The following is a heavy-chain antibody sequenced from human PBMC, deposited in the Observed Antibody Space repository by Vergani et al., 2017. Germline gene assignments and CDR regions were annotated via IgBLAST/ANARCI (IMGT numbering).Heavy chain of an antibody. CDR3: ASKRGACRAAYCHSYDF. J-gene: IGHJ4*02. CDR1: GDSVISTDYH. V-gene: IGHV4-39*01. D-gene: IGHD2-15*01. CDR2: MDYCGRT. Sequence: QVQLQESGPGLVKPSETLSLTCTVSGDSVISTDYHWGWIRHPPGKGLEWIGSMDYCGRTSYNPSLESRISISFETPKNQFSLRLTSVTAADTAVYYCASKRGACRAAYCHSYDFWGPGTLVGVSS.